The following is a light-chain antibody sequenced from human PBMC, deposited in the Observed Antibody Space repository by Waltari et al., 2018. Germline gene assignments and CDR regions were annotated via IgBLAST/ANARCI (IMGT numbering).Light chain of an antibody. V-gene: IGKV4-1*01. J-gene: IGKJ4*01. Sequence: DIVMTQSPDSLAVSLGERATINCKASQSVLHSNNKNYLAWYQQKPGQPPKLLIYWASTRESGVPDRFSGSGSGTDFTLTISSLQAEDVEVYYCHQYYTTPPSFGGGTKVEIK. CDR1: QSVLHSNNKNY. CDR3: HQYYTTPPS. CDR2: WAS.